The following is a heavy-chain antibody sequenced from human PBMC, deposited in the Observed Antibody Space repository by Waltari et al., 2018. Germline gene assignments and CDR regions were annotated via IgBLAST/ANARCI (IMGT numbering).Heavy chain of an antibody. Sequence: EVQLVESGGGLIQPGGSLRLSCAASGFTVSSNYMSWVRQAPGKGREWGSVIYSGGSTYDADSVKGRFTISRDNSKNTLYLQMNSLRAEDTAVYYCARGYHSSGWYFDYWGQGTLVTVSS. J-gene: IGHJ4*02. D-gene: IGHD6-19*01. V-gene: IGHV3-53*01. CDR2: IYSGGST. CDR1: GFTVSSNY. CDR3: ARGYHSSGWYFDY.